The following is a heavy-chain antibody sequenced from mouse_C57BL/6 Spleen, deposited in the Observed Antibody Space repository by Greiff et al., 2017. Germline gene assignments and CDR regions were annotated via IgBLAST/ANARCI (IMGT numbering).Heavy chain of an antibody. J-gene: IGHJ2*01. Sequence: VQLQESGAELVKPGASVKISCKASGYAFSSYWMNWVKQRPGKGLEWIGQIYPGDGDTNYNGKFKGKATLTADKSSSTAYMQLSSLTSEDSAVYFCASTENPVPSYVYFDYWGQGTTLTVSS. CDR1: GYAFSSYW. V-gene: IGHV1-80*01. CDR3: ASTENPVPSYVYFDY. CDR2: IYPGDGDT. D-gene: IGHD1-1*01.